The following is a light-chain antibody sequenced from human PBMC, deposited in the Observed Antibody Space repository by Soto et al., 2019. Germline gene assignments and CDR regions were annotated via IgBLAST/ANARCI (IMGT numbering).Light chain of an antibody. V-gene: IGLV1-47*01. CDR2: RDN. J-gene: IGLJ1*01. CDR3: AAWDDTVRSYV. CDR1: ISNIGTNY. Sequence: QSVLTQPPSVSGTPGQRVTISCSGGISNIGTNYVHWFQQLPGTAPKVLSNRDNQRPSGVPDRFSGSKSGTSASLAISGLQCEDEAEYYCAAWDDTVRSYVFGTGTKLTVL.